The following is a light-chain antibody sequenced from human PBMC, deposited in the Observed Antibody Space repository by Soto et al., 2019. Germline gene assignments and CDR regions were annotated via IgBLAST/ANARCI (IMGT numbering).Light chain of an antibody. Sequence: QSVLTQPASVSGSPGQSITISCTGTSSDVGRYNYVSWYQHHPGKAPKLMIYEVSNRPSGVSNRFSGSKSGNTASLTISGLQAEDEDDYYCSSYTSSSTWVFGGGTKVTVL. V-gene: IGLV2-14*01. CDR3: SSYTSSSTWV. CDR2: EVS. J-gene: IGLJ3*02. CDR1: SSDVGRYNY.